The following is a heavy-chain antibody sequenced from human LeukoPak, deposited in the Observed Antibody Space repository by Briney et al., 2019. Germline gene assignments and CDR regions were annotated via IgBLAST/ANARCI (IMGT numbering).Heavy chain of an antibody. J-gene: IGHJ4*02. CDR1: GFTFSNYW. V-gene: IGHV3-7*01. D-gene: IGHD6-19*01. CDR2: IKQDGSEK. Sequence: GSLRFSCAASGFTFSNYWMSWVRQAPGKGLEWVAKIKQDGSEKYYVDSVKGRFTISRDNAKNSLYLQMNSLRVEDKAVYYCARDLGVTVAGTFDYWGQGTLVTVSS. CDR3: ARDLGVTVAGTFDY.